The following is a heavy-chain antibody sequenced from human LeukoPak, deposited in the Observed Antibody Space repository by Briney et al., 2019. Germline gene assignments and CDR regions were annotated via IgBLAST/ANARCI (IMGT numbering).Heavy chain of an antibody. Sequence: SETLSLTCAVSGYSISSGYYWGWIGQPPGKGLEWIGSIYHSGSTYYNPSLKSRVTISVDTSKNQFSLKLSSVTAADTAVYYCARSSERNWFDPWGQGTLVTVSS. CDR1: GYSISSGYY. V-gene: IGHV4-38-2*01. J-gene: IGHJ5*02. CDR3: ARSSERNWFDP. CDR2: IYHSGST. D-gene: IGHD3-10*01.